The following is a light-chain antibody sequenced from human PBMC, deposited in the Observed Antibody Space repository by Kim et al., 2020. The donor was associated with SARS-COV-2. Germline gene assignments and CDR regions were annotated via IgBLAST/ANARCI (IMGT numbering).Light chain of an antibody. CDR2: EVT. CDR3: CSYAGSGTLV. Sequence: QSALTQPASVSGSPGQSITISCTGTSSDVGGYNIVSWYQHHPGKAPKFMIYEVTKRPSGVSNRFSGSKSGNTASLTISGLRAEDEADYYCCSYAGSGTLVFGGGTKLTVL. V-gene: IGLV2-23*02. CDR1: SSDVGGYNI. J-gene: IGLJ3*02.